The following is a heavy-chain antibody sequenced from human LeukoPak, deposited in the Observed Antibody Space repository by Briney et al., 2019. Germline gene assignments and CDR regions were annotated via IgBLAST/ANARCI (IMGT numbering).Heavy chain of an antibody. CDR1: GLTFSTYA. J-gene: IGHJ4*02. CDR2: ISNNGGYT. V-gene: IGHV3-23*01. Sequence: GGSLRLSCAASGLTFSTYAMRWIRQAPGKGLEWVSAISNNGGYTYYADSVQGRFTISRDNSKSTLCLRMNSLRAEDTAVYYCAKQLGYCSDGSCYSPYWGQGTLVTVSS. D-gene: IGHD2-15*01. CDR3: AKQLGYCSDGSCYSPY.